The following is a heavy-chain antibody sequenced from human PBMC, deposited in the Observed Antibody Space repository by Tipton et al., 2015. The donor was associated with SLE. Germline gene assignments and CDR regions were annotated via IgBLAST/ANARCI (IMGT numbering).Heavy chain of an antibody. D-gene: IGHD1-1*01. J-gene: IGHJ6*03. CDR3: ARAPGLERSYSYFYYMDV. CDR1: GGSINTGGYY. CDR2: IYYSGTP. V-gene: IGHV4-39*07. Sequence: GLVKPSETLSLTCKVSGGSINTGGYYWGWIRQPPGKGLGWIGTIYYSGTPYYNPSLKSRVTISVDTSKNQFSRRLSSVTAADTAVYYCARAPGLERSYSYFYYMDVWGKGTTVTVSS.